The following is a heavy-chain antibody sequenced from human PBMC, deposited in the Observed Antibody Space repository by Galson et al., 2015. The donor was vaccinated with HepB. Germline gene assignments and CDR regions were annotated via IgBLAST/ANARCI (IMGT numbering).Heavy chain of an antibody. V-gene: IGHV1-69*13. CDR2: IIPIFGTA. CDR1: GYSFNNYG. J-gene: IGHJ6*02. D-gene: IGHD2-2*01. CDR3: ARAYCSSTSCPTLPYYYYGMDV. Sequence: SVKVSCKASGYSFNNYGLHWVRQAPGQGLEWMGGIIPIFGTANYAQKFQGRVTITADESTSTAYMELSSLRSEDTAVYYCARAYCSSTSCPTLPYYYYGMDVWGQGTTVTVSS.